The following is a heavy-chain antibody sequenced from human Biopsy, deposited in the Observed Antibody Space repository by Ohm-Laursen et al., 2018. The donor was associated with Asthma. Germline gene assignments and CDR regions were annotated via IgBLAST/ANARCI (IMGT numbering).Heavy chain of an antibody. Sequence: SVKVSCKSLGGTFNTYVIGWVRQAPGQGLEWMGGINSVIGTTTYPQKFQDRVTITADDSTSTVYMELSSLRSEDTAVYYCARKAGSCISRSCYSLDFWGQGTLVTVSS. D-gene: IGHD2-15*01. J-gene: IGHJ4*02. CDR2: INSVIGTT. CDR3: ARKAGSCISRSCYSLDF. V-gene: IGHV1-69*13. CDR1: GGTFNTYV.